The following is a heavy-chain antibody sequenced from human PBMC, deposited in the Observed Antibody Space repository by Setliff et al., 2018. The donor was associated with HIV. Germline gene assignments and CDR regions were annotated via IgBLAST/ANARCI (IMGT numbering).Heavy chain of an antibody. V-gene: IGHV3-7*01. J-gene: IGHJ4*02. CDR1: GFIFSSYW. Sequence: GGSLRLSCTASGFIFSSYWMSWVRQVPGKGLEWVANIKQGGSEKYYVDSVKGRFTMSRDNAKNSLFLQMHSLRAEDTAVYYCARVADGYNSYFDYWGQGTVVTVSS. CDR3: ARVADGYNSYFDY. D-gene: IGHD5-18*01. CDR2: IKQGGSEK.